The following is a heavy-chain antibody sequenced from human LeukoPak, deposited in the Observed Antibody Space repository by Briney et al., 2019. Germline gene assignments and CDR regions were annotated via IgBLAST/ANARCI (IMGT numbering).Heavy chain of an antibody. CDR1: GFTFSSYW. Sequence: GGSLRLSCAASGFTFSSYWMHWVRQSPGKGLVRVSRIKTDGSDTYYADSVRGRFTISRDNAKNTLYLQMDSLRAEDTAVYFCARGDYSSHTLWGQGTLVTVSS. V-gene: IGHV3-74*01. J-gene: IGHJ4*02. CDR3: ARGDYSSHTL. CDR2: IKTDGSDT. D-gene: IGHD4-11*01.